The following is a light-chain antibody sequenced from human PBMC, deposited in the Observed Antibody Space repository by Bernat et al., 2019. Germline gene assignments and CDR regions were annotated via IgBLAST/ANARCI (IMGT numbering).Light chain of an antibody. V-gene: IGKV1-16*01. CDR2: AAS. CDR1: EGINNY. CDR3: QQYNHYPLT. Sequence: DIEMTQSPSSVSASVGDRVTITCRASEGINNYLAWLQQRPGESPKPLIYAASTLQTGVPSRFSGGGSGTDFSLTISNLQPEDFATYYCQQYNHYPLTFGGGTTLEIK. J-gene: IGKJ4*01.